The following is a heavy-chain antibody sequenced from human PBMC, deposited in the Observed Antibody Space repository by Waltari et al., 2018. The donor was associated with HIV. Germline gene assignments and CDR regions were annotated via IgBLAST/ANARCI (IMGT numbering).Heavy chain of an antibody. D-gene: IGHD4-17*01. CDR2: IIPIFGTA. V-gene: IGHV1-69*01. J-gene: IGHJ6*02. Sequence: QVQLVQSGAEVKKPGSSVKVSCKASGGTFSSYAISWVRQAPGQGLEWMGGIIPIFGTANYAQKCQGRVTMTADESTSTACMELSRLRSEDTAVYYCARLLDYGGNSGYYYYGMDVWGQGTTVTVSS. CDR1: GGTFSSYA. CDR3: ARLLDYGGNSGYYYYGMDV.